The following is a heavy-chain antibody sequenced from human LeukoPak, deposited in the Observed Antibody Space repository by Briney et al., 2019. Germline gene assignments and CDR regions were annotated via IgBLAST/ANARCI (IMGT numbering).Heavy chain of an antibody. CDR1: GGSLSSGSYS. D-gene: IGHD3-10*01. Sequence: SETLSLTCAVSGGSLSSGSYSGSWIRQPPGKGLEWIGYIYHSGRTYYNPSLKSRVTISIDRSKNQFSLRLSSVTAADTAVYYCARGGGEEFGEYDVFDYWGQGTLVTVSS. CDR2: IYHSGRT. V-gene: IGHV4-30-2*01. CDR3: ARGGGEEFGEYDVFDY. J-gene: IGHJ4*02.